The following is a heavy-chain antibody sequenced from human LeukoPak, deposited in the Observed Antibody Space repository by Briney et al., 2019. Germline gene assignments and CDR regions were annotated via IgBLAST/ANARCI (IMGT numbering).Heavy chain of an antibody. V-gene: IGHV1-46*01. CDR1: GYTFTNYY. Sequence: ASVKVSCKASGYTFTNYYMHWVRQAPGQGLEWMGIINPSGGSTSYAQKFQGRVTMTRDTSTSTVYMELSSLRSENTAVYYCARDESTSILWWWGQGTLVTVSS. CDR2: INPSGGST. CDR3: ARDESTSILWW. D-gene: IGHD2-21*01. J-gene: IGHJ1*01.